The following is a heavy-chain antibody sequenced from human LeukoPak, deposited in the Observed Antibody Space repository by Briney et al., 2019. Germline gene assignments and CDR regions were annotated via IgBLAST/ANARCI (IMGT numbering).Heavy chain of an antibody. V-gene: IGHV5-51*01. D-gene: IGHD3-22*01. CDR2: IYPGDSDT. CDR3: ARYYYDSSGSLAAYYFDC. J-gene: IGHJ4*02. Sequence: VEALEISCRGSGCVFTSYWIGWVRQMPGKGLEWMGIIYPGDSDTRYSPSFQGQVTISADNSISTSYLQWSRLKASDTAMYYCARYYYDSSGSLAAYYFDCWGQGTLVTVSS. CDR1: GCVFTSYW.